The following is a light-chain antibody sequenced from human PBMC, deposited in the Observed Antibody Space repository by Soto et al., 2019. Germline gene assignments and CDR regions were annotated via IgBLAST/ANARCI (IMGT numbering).Light chain of an antibody. CDR3: MQALQAPFT. V-gene: IGKV2-28*01. CDR2: AGS. CDR1: QSLLHSNGYNY. Sequence: EIVMTQSPLSLPVTPGEPASISCKSSQSLLHSNGYNYLDWYLQKPGQSPQLLIYAGSNLSSGVPDRFSGSGSGTDFTLKISRVEAEDVAVYYYMQALQAPFTFGPGTQVDIK. J-gene: IGKJ3*01.